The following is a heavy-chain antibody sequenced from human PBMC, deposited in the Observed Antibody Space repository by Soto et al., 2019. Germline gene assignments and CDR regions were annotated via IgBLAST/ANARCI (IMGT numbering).Heavy chain of an antibody. CDR2: IYPGDSDT. CDR3: ARDHCSSTSCSLGRYYYGMDV. V-gene: IGHV5-51*01. Sequence: HGESLKISCKGSGYSFTSYWIGWVRQMPGKGLEWMGIIYPGDSDTRYSPSFQGQVTISADKSISTAYLQWSSLKASDTAMYYCARDHCSSTSCSLGRYYYGMDVWGQGTTVTVSS. D-gene: IGHD2-2*01. CDR1: GYSFTSYW. J-gene: IGHJ6*02.